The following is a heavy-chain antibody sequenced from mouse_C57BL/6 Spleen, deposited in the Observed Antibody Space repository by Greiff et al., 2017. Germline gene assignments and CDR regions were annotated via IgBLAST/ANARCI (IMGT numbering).Heavy chain of an antibody. D-gene: IGHD2-3*01. J-gene: IGHJ2*01. V-gene: IGHV14-4*01. CDR1: GFNIKDDY. CDR3: TTGGYYYFDY. CDR2: IDPENGDT. Sequence: EVHLVESGAELVRPGASVKLSCTASGFNIKDDYMHWVKQRPEQGLEWIGWIDPENGDTEYASKFQGKATITADTSSNTAYLQLSSLTSEDTAVYYCTTGGYYYFDYWGQGTLSQSPQ.